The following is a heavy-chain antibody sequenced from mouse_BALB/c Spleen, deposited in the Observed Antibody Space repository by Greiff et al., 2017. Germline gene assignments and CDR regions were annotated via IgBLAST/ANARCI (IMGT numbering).Heavy chain of an antibody. CDR1: GYSITSGYY. V-gene: IGHV3-6*02. CDR2: ISYDGSN. J-gene: IGHJ1*01. CDR3: AINWDWYFDV. D-gene: IGHD4-1*01. Sequence: DVQLQESGPGLVKPSQSLSLTCSVTGYSITSGYYWNWIRQFPGNKLEWMGYISYDGSNNYNPSLKNRISITRDTSKNQFFLKLNSVTTEDTATYYCAINWDWYFDVWGAGTTVTVSS.